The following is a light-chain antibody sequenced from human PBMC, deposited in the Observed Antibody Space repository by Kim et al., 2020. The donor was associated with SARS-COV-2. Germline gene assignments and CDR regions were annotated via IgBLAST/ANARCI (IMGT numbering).Light chain of an antibody. V-gene: IGLV3-1*01. Sequence: SSELTQQPSVSVSPGQTASITCSGDNLGDKYACWYQQKPGQSPVLVIYQDSKRPSGIPERFSGSNSGNTATLTISGTQAMDEADYYCQAWDSSTEVFGTGTKVTVL. J-gene: IGLJ1*01. CDR3: QAWDSSTEV. CDR1: NLGDKY. CDR2: QDS.